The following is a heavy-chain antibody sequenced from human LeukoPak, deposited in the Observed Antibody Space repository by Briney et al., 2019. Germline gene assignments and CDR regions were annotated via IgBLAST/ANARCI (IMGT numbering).Heavy chain of an antibody. V-gene: IGHV3-23*01. D-gene: IGHD4-11*01. CDR3: ARDRGLPKDAFDI. CDR1: GFTFSSYA. J-gene: IGHJ3*02. CDR2: ISGSGGST. Sequence: GGSLRLSCVASGFTFSSYAMSWVRQAPGKGLEWVSAISGSGGSTYYADSVKSRFTISRDNSKNTLYLQMNSLRAEDTAVYYCARDRGLPKDAFDIWGQGTMVTVSS.